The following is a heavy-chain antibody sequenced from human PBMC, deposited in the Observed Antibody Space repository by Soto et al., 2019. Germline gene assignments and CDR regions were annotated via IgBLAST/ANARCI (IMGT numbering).Heavy chain of an antibody. CDR1: GFTFSSYS. J-gene: IGHJ4*02. CDR3: ARDPPVGVTMVRGVIDY. CDR2: ISSSSSYI. Sequence: LSLTCAASGFTFSSYSMNWVRQAPGKGLEWVSSISSSSSYIYYADSVKGRFTISRDNAKNSLYLQMNSLRAEDTAVYYCARDPPVGVTMVRGVIDYWGQGTLVTVSS. D-gene: IGHD3-10*01. V-gene: IGHV3-21*01.